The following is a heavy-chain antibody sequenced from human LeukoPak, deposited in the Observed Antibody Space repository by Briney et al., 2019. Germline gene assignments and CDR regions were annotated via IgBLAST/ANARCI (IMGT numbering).Heavy chain of an antibody. CDR1: GFTFTRYA. Sequence: PGGSLRLSCAASGFTFTRYAMSWVRQAPGKGLEWVSSISSSGGSTYYADSVKGRFTISRDDSKNTLYVQMNSLRAEDTAVYYCAKVRTGHYFDYWGQGTLVTVSS. CDR3: AKVRTGHYFDY. V-gene: IGHV3-23*01. D-gene: IGHD3/OR15-3a*01. J-gene: IGHJ4*02. CDR2: ISSSGGST.